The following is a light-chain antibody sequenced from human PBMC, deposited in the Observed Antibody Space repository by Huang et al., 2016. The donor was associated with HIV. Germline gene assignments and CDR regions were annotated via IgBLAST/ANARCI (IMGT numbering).Light chain of an antibody. V-gene: IGKV3-15*01. CDR3: QQYNNWPPRYT. Sequence: EVVLMQSPAILSVSPGDRANLYCRASQSVRSDLAWYQQKPGQAPKILIYDASTSANGSPAKFSSTGSGTEVSLTISSRQSVDFAVYYCQQYNNWPPRYTFGRGTKLEIK. CDR1: QSVRSD. CDR2: DAS. J-gene: IGKJ2*01.